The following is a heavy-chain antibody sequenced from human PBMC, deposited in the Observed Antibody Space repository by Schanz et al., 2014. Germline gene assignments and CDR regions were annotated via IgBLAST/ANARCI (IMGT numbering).Heavy chain of an antibody. V-gene: IGHV3-48*01. D-gene: IGHD1-1*01. CDR1: GFTFSSYA. CDR2: ITYNGGTI. CDR3: ARDRRNADLDY. Sequence: EMQLLESGGGLAQPGGSLRLSCAASGFTFSSYAMSWVRQAPGKGLEWISYITYNGGTIYYADSVKGRFTISRDNAKNSLYLEMNSLRAEDTALYYCARDRRNADLDYWGQGTLVTDSS. J-gene: IGHJ4*02.